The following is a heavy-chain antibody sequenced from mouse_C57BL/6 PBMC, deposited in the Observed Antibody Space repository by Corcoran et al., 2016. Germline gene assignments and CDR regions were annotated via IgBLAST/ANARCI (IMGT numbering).Heavy chain of an antibody. Sequence: DVQLQASGPGLVKRSQSRCLTCSVTGYSINSGYYWNWIRQFPGNKLACMGYISYDGCNNYNPSLKNRISINRDTSKNQFFLKLNSVTTEDTATYYCARVSDYWGQGTTLAVSS. V-gene: IGHV3-6*01. J-gene: IGHJ2*01. CDR3: ARVSDY. CDR1: GYSINSGYY. CDR2: ISYDGCN.